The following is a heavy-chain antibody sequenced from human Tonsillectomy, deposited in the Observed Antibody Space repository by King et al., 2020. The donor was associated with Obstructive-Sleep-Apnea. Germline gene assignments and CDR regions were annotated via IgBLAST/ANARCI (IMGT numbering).Heavy chain of an antibody. D-gene: IGHD6-19*01. J-gene: IGHJ5*02. CDR1: GFTFSSYA. V-gene: IGHV3-30-3*01. Sequence: HVQLVESGGGVVQPGRSLRLSCAASGFTFSSYAMHWVRQAPGKGLEWVAVISYDGSNKYYADSVKGRFTISRDNSKNTLYLQMNSLRAEDTAVYYCARGGGWFDLELGWFDPWGQGTLVTVSS. CDR2: ISYDGSNK. CDR3: ARGGGWFDLELGWFDP.